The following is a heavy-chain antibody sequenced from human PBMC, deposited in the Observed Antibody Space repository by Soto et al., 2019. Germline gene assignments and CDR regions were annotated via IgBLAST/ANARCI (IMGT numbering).Heavy chain of an antibody. Sequence: SETLSLTCTVSGGSISSGGYYWSWIRQPPGKGLEWIGYIYYSGSTNYNPSLKSRVTISVDTSKNQFSLKLSSVTAADTAVYYCARGAEWELPDFDYWGQGTLVTVSS. V-gene: IGHV4-61*08. CDR3: ARGAEWELPDFDY. CDR2: IYYSGST. J-gene: IGHJ4*02. D-gene: IGHD1-26*01. CDR1: GGSISSGGYY.